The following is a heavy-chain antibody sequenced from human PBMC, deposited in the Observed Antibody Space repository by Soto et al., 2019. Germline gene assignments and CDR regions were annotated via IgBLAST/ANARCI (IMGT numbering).Heavy chain of an antibody. D-gene: IGHD6-13*01. CDR1: GGSLSSYY. V-gene: IGHV4-59*08. J-gene: IGHJ4*02. Sequence: SETLSLTCTVSGGSLSSYYWSWIRQPPGKGLEWVGYMYNSGSANYNPSLKSRVTISVDMSQNQFSLKLTSVTAADTAVYYCARHGAIYSNSWYDFDYWGQGTLVTVS. CDR2: MYNSGSA. CDR3: ARHGAIYSNSWYDFDY.